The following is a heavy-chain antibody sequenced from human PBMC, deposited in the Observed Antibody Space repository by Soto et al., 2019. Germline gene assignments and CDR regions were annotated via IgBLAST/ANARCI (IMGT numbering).Heavy chain of an antibody. CDR2: ISAYNGNT. Sequence: ASVKVSFKASGYTFATYGLSWVRQAPGQGLEWMGWISAYNGNTNYAQKLQGRVTMTTDTSTSTAYMELRSLRSDDTAVYYCARDEGFGQLSCWGQGTLVTVS. J-gene: IGHJ4*02. CDR3: ARDEGFGQLSC. CDR1: GYTFATYG. D-gene: IGHD3-10*01. V-gene: IGHV1-18*01.